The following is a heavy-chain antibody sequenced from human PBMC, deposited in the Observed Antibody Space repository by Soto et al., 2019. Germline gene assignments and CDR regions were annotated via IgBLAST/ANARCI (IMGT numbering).Heavy chain of an antibody. CDR1: GGSISSPY. CDR3: STLRSYAASFHI. J-gene: IGHJ3*02. D-gene: IGHD1-26*01. V-gene: IGHV4-59*11. CDR2: IHYTGSP. Sequence: SETLSLTCTVSGGSISSPYWSWIRQPPGKGLEWIGYIHYTGSPNYNPSLKSRVTISVDTSKNQFSLRLTSVTAADTAVYYCSTLRSYAASFHIWGQGTLVTVSS.